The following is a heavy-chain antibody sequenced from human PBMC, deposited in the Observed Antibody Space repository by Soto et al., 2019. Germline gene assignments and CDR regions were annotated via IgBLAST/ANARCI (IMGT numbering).Heavy chain of an antibody. D-gene: IGHD3-10*01. CDR1: GFTFSSYS. CDR3: ARAGSYRFDY. J-gene: IGHJ4*01. CDR2: ISSSSSTI. V-gene: IGHV3-48*04. Sequence: PGGSLRLSCAASGFTFSSYSMNWVRQAPGKGLEWVSYISSSSSTIYYADSVKGRFTISRDNAKNTLYLQMNSLTTEDTAVYYCARAGSYRFDYWGHGTLVTVSS.